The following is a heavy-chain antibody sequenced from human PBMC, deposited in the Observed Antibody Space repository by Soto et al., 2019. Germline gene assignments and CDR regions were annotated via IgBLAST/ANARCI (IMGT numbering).Heavy chain of an antibody. CDR1: GFMFSDYW. J-gene: IGHJ4*02. V-gene: IGHV3-7*01. CDR2: IKKDGSEK. CDR3: ARDGIGADWNTDF. Sequence: GGSLRLSCAVSGFMFSDYWMSWVRQAPGKGLEWVANIKKDGSEKYYVDSVKGRFIVSRDNAKNSLYLQMNSLRVEDTAVYYCARDGIGADWNTDFWGQGTLVTVSS. D-gene: IGHD2-21*02.